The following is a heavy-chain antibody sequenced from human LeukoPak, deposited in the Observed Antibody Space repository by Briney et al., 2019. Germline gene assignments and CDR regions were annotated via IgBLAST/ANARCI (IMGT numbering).Heavy chain of an antibody. CDR1: GFAFSSYS. CDR3: ATLVGATFDY. D-gene: IGHD1-26*01. J-gene: IGHJ4*02. V-gene: IGHV3-21*01. CDR2: ISSSSSYI. Sequence: PGGSLRLSCAASGFAFSSYSMNWVRQAPGKGLEWVSSISSSSSYIYYADSVKGRFTISRDNAKNSLYLQMNSLRAEDTAVYYCATLVGATFDYWGQGTLVTVSS.